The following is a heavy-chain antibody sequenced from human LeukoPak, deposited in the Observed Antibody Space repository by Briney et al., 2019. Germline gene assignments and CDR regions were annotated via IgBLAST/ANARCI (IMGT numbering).Heavy chain of an antibody. D-gene: IGHD3-22*01. Sequence: PGGSLRLSCAASGFTFSSYSMNWVRQAPGKGLEWVSYTSSSSSTIYYADSVKGRFTISRDNAKNSLYLQMNSLRDEDTAVYYCARAYYDSSGYYYLTGGYYYYYGMDVWGQGTTVTVSS. J-gene: IGHJ6*02. CDR1: GFTFSSYS. CDR3: ARAYYDSSGYYYLTGGYYYYYGMDV. V-gene: IGHV3-48*02. CDR2: TSSSSSTI.